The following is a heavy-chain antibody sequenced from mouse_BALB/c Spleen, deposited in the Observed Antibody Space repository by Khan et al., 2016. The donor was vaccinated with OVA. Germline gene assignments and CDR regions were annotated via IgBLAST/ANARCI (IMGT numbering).Heavy chain of an antibody. D-gene: IGHD1-2*01. CDR3: ARTARIKY. Sequence: EVPLVESGPGLVKPSQSLSLTCTVTGYSITSGYGWNWIRQFPGNKLEWMGYISYSGSTNYNPSLNSRISLTRDTSKNQFFLQLNSVTTEDTATYYCARTARIKYWGQSTTLTVSS. V-gene: IGHV3-2*02. J-gene: IGHJ2*01. CDR2: ISYSGST. CDR1: GYSITSGYG.